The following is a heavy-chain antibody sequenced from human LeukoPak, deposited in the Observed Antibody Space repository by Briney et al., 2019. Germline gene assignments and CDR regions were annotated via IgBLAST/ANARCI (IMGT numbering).Heavy chain of an antibody. CDR3: ARNPVVPAARWGNDAFDI. Sequence: GASVKVSCKASGYTFNSSYMHWVRQAPGQGLEWMGIINPSDDSTRYAQKFQGRVTMTKDTSTNTVYMHLSSLSSDDTAVYYCARNPVVPAARWGNDAFDIWGQGTMVTVSS. CDR1: GYTFNSSY. D-gene: IGHD2-2*01. J-gene: IGHJ3*02. CDR2: INPSDDST. V-gene: IGHV1-46*02.